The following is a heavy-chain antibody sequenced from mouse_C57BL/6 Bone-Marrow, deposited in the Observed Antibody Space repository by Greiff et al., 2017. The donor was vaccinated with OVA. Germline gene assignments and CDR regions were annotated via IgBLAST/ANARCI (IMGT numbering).Heavy chain of an antibody. CDR1: GYAFSSSW. J-gene: IGHJ2*01. CDR2: IYPGDGDT. Sequence: QVQLQQSGPELVKPGASVKISCKASGYAFSSSWMNWVKQRPGKGLEWIGRIYPGDGDTNYNGKFKGKATLTADKSSSTAYMQLSSLTSEDSAVYFCASGGPLDYWGQGTTLTVSS. CDR3: ASGGPLDY. V-gene: IGHV1-82*01.